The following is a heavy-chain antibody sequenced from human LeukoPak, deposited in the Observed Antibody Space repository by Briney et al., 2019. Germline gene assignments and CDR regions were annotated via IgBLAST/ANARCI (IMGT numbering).Heavy chain of an antibody. V-gene: IGHV1-18*01. J-gene: IGHJ6*02. Sequence: GASVKVSCKASGYSFTSYGISWVRQAPGQWLEFMGWISAYNGNTSYAQKLPGRVTMTTDTSTSTAYMELRSLRSDDTAVYYCASASSPYYYYGMDVWGQGTTVTVSS. CDR1: GYSFTSYG. CDR2: ISAYNGNT. D-gene: IGHD2-2*01. CDR3: ASASSPYYYYGMDV.